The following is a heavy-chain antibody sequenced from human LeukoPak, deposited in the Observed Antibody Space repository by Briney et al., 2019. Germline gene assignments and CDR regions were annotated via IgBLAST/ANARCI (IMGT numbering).Heavy chain of an antibody. Sequence: SETLSLTCTVSSGSISSGTYYWSWIRQPAGKGLEWIGRIYSSGSTNYNPSLKSRVTISVDTSKNQFSLKLSSVTAADTAVYYCASGVYSGSYYPYYYYYMDVWGKGTTVTVSS. V-gene: IGHV4-61*02. J-gene: IGHJ6*03. D-gene: IGHD1-26*01. CDR2: IYSSGST. CDR3: ASGVYSGSYYPYYYYYMDV. CDR1: SGSISSGTYY.